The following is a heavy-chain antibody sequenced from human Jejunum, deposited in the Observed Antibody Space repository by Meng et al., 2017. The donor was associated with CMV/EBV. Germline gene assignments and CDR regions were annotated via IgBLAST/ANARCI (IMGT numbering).Heavy chain of an antibody. D-gene: IGHD2/OR15-2a*01. Sequence: CNVSGGSVSSGSYYWSWIRQPPGKGLEWIGYIYYSGSTNYNPSLQSRVTISADTSKNQFSLQLNSVTAADTAVYYCARSNIALDFWGQGTLVTVSS. CDR3: ARSNIALDF. CDR2: IYYSGST. V-gene: IGHV4-61*01. CDR1: GGSVSSGSYY. J-gene: IGHJ4*02.